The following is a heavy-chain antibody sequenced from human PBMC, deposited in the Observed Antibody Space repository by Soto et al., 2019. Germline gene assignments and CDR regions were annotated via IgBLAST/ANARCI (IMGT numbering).Heavy chain of an antibody. CDR2: IYYSGST. Sequence: QVHLQESGPGLVKPSQTLSLTCTVSGGFISSGGYYWSWLRQHPEKGLEWMGYIYYSGSTYYNPSIKSRVTLSADTSQNLFSLKLSSVTAADTAVYYCARWDGYGDYAVWGQGTLVTVSS. D-gene: IGHD4-17*01. V-gene: IGHV4-31*03. CDR1: GGFISSGGYY. J-gene: IGHJ4*02. CDR3: ARWDGYGDYAV.